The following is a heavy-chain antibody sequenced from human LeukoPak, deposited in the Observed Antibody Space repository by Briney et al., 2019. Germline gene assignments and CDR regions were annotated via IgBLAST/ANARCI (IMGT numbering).Heavy chain of an antibody. J-gene: IGHJ1*01. Sequence: GGSLRLSCAASGFSFSSYWMHWVRQAPGKGLVWVSRIKSGGKTNYADSVKGRFTISRDNAKNTVSLQMNSLRAEDTGVYYCARAPSEIGGYYPEYFRHWGQGTLVTVSS. D-gene: IGHD3-22*01. CDR2: IKSGGKT. CDR3: ARAPSEIGGYYPEYFRH. V-gene: IGHV3-74*01. CDR1: GFSFSSYW.